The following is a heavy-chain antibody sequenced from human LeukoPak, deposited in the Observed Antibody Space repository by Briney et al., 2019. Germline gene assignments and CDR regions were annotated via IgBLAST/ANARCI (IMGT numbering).Heavy chain of an antibody. CDR1: GGSISSGSYY. CDR2: IYTRGST. V-gene: IGHV4-61*02. Sequence: SETLSLTCTVSGGSISSGSYYWSWIRQPAGKGLEWIGRIYTRGSTNYNPSLKSRVTKSVDTSKNQFSLKLSSVTAADTAVYYCARRRRGDYGRGYFDYWGQGTLVTVSS. D-gene: IGHD4-17*01. CDR3: ARRRRGDYGRGYFDY. J-gene: IGHJ4*02.